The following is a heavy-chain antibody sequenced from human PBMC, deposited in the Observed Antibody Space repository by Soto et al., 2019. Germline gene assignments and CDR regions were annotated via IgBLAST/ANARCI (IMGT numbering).Heavy chain of an antibody. CDR2: IYYSGST. V-gene: IGHV4-39*01. D-gene: IGHD6-19*01. CDR1: GGSISSSSYY. Sequence: AETLSLTCTVSGGSISSSSYYWGWIRHPPGKGLEWIGSIYYSGSTYYNPSLKRRVTISVDTSKNQFSLKLSSVTAADTAVYYCARGSSGWSAHYYFDSWGQGTLVTVSS. J-gene: IGHJ4*02. CDR3: ARGSSGWSAHYYFDS.